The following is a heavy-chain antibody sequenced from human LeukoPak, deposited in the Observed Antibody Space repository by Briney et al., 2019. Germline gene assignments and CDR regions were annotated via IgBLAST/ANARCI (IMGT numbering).Heavy chain of an antibody. J-gene: IGHJ4*02. Sequence: PGGSLRLSCAASGFTFSSYGMHWVRQAPGKGLEWVAVISHDGNNKHYADSVKGRFTISRDNSKNTLYLQMNSLRPEDTAVYSCARDRKSSWSFDYWGQGILVPVSS. CDR3: ARDRKSSWSFDY. CDR2: ISHDGNNK. CDR1: GFTFSSYG. D-gene: IGHD1-14*01. V-gene: IGHV3-30*03.